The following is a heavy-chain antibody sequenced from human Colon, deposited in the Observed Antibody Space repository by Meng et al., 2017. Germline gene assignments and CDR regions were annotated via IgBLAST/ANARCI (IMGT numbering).Heavy chain of an antibody. CDR2: ITRSSDSI. CDR1: GFTFSYYS. V-gene: IGHV3-21*01. D-gene: IGHD2-8*01. CDR3: TKDYTVGTTNGFYGMDV. Sequence: GESLKTSCASSGFTFSYYSMSWVRQAPGKGLEWVASITRSSDSIYYTDSVKGRFTISRDNAKNSLFLDMHSLRDEDTAVYYCTKDYTVGTTNGFYGMDVWGQGTSVTVSS. J-gene: IGHJ6*02.